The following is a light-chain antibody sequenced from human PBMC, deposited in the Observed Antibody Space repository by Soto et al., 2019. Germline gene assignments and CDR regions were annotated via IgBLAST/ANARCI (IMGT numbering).Light chain of an antibody. J-gene: IGKJ1*01. CDR1: QSITGW. CDR3: QHYNSYSEA. CDR2: KAS. V-gene: IGKV1-5*03. Sequence: DIQMTQSPPTLSASVGDRVTISCRASQSITGWLAWFQQKPGKAPKLLISKASKLKSGVPSRFSGSGSGTEFTLTISSLQPDDFATYYCQHYNSYSEAFGQGTKVDIK.